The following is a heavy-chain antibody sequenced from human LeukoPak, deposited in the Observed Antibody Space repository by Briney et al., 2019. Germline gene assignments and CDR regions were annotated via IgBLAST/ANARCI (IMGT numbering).Heavy chain of an antibody. Sequence: PSETLSLTCTVSGGSISSYYWSWIRQPPGKGLEWIGYIYYSGSTNYNPSLKSRVTISVDTSKNQFSLKLSSVTAADTAVYYCARYSYGGGDRRNAFDIWGQGTMVTVSS. J-gene: IGHJ3*02. CDR2: IYYSGST. CDR3: ARYSYGGGDRRNAFDI. D-gene: IGHD2-21*01. CDR1: GGSISSYY. V-gene: IGHV4-59*01.